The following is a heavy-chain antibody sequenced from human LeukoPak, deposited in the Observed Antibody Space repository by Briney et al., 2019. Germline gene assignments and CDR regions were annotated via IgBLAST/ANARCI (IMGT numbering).Heavy chain of an antibody. CDR1: GYTFTGYY. J-gene: IGHJ3*02. CDR2: INPNSGDT. V-gene: IGHV1-2*02. Sequence: ASVKVPCKASGYTFTGYYVHWVRQAPGQGLEWMGWINPNSGDTNYAQKFQGRVTMTRDTSISTAYMELSRLRSDDTAMYYCARKDAFDIWGQGTMVTVSS. CDR3: ARKDAFDI.